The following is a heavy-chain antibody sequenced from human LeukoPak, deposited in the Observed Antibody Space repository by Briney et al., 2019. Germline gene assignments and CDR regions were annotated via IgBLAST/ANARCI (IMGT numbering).Heavy chain of an antibody. V-gene: IGHV1-69*04. CDR2: IIPILGIA. D-gene: IGHD3-10*01. CDR1: GGTFSSYA. CDR3: ASDITMVRGVNYYGMDV. Sequence: SVKVSCKASGGTFSSYAISWVRQAPGQGLEWMGRIIPILGIANYAQKFQGRVTITADKSTSTAYMELSSLRSEDTAVYYCASDITMVRGVNYYGMDVWGQGTTVTVSS. J-gene: IGHJ6*02.